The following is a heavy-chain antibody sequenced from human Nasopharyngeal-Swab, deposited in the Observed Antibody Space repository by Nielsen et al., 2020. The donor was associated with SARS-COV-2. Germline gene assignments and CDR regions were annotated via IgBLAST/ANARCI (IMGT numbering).Heavy chain of an antibody. J-gene: IGHJ6*03. V-gene: IGHV4-34*01. CDR2: INHSGST. CDR1: GGSFSGYY. Sequence: SETLSLTCAVSGGSFSGYYWGCIRRPPGKGLEWIGEINHSGSTNYNPPLKSRVTISLDTSKNHFSLKLRSVTAADTAVYYCARGLSGVVPAPILGLGPFYSYYYMDVWGKGTTVTVSS. D-gene: IGHD2-2*01. CDR3: ARGLSGVVPAPILGLGPFYSYYYMDV.